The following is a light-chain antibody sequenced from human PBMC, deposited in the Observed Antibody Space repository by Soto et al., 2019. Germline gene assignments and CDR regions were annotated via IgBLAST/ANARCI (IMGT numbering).Light chain of an antibody. Sequence: QSVLTQPASVSGSPGQSITISCTGTSSDVGGYNYVSWYQQHPGKAPKLMIYYVSNRPSGVSNRFSGSKSGNTASLTISGLQAEVEADYYCSSYTSSSTLDVVFGGGTKLTVL. CDR1: SSDVGGYNY. CDR2: YVS. CDR3: SSYTSSSTLDVV. J-gene: IGLJ2*01. V-gene: IGLV2-14*01.